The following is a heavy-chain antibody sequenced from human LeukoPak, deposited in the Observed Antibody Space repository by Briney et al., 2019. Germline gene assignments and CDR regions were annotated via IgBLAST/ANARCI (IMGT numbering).Heavy chain of an antibody. CDR2: MKEDGGEI. J-gene: IGHJ6*02. CDR1: GFPFSNYW. Sequence: PGGSLRLSCAASGFPFSNYWMSWVRQAPGKGLEWVANMKEDGGEINYVDSVKGRFTISRDNAKNSLFLQMNSLRVDDTAVYYCARAKDYDILTGYRSYYYYGMDVWGQGTTVTVSS. CDR3: ARAKDYDILTGYRSYYYYGMDV. D-gene: IGHD3-9*01. V-gene: IGHV3-7*01.